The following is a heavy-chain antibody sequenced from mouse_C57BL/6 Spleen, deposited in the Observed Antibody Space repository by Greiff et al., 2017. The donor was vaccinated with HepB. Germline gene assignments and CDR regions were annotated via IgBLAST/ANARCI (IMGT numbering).Heavy chain of an antibody. CDR3: TKDLGGNFGV. CDR2: ISSGGSYT. CDR1: GFTFSSYC. D-gene: IGHD3-3*01. J-gene: IGHJ1*03. Sequence: DVQLQESGGDLVKPGGSLKLTCSASGFTFSSYCMSWVRQTPDKRLEWVATISSGGSYTYYPDSVKGRFTISRDNAKNTLYLQMSRLKSEDTAMYDSTKDLGGNFGVWGTGTTVTVSS. V-gene: IGHV5-6*01.